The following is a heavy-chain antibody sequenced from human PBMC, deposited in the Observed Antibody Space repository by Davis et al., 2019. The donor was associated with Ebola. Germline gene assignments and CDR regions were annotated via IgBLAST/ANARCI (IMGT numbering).Heavy chain of an antibody. Sequence: GESLKISCAASGFTFSKYWMHWVRQTPGKGLMWVSRINSDGSSSTREYADSVKGRFTISRDNAKNSLYLQMNSLRAEDTAVYYCARDLYYYDSSGYYHDAFDIWGQGTMVTVSS. CDR1: GFTFSKYW. D-gene: IGHD3-22*01. V-gene: IGHV3-74*03. CDR3: ARDLYYYDSSGYYHDAFDI. CDR2: INSDGSSS. J-gene: IGHJ3*02.